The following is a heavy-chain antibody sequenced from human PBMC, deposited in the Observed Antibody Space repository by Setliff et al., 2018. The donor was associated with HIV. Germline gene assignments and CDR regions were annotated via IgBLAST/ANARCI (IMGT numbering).Heavy chain of an antibody. CDR1: GGSNSGDY. D-gene: IGHD5-18*01. CDR3: ARTRGYTYGYIDS. Sequence: SETLSLTCTVSGGSNSGDYWSWIRQPPGKGLEWIGYIHTSGRTNYNYPFKTRATISRDTSKNQFSLKLNSVTAADTAVYYCARTRGYTYGYIDSWAQGTLVTVSS. J-gene: IGHJ4*02. V-gene: IGHV4-4*09. CDR2: IHTSGRT.